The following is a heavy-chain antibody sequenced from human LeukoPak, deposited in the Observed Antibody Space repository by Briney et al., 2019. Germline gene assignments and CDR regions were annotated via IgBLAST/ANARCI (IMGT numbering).Heavy chain of an antibody. J-gene: IGHJ4*02. CDR2: MDYSVSH. D-gene: IGHD2-2*01. V-gene: IGHV4-39*01. CDR1: VGSISSSSYY. Sequence: SETLSLTCTVPVGSISSSSYYWGWIRQPPGKGLEWIGRMDYSVSHSYNPSLKSGFTISVDTSKNQFSLQLSSATAADTAVYYCAKQLGYCSSTSCYADNVDYWGQGTLVTVSS. CDR3: AKQLGYCSSTSCYADNVDY.